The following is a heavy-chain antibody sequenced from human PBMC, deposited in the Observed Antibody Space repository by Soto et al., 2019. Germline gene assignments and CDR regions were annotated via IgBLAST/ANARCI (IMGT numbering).Heavy chain of an antibody. J-gene: IGHJ6*03. D-gene: IGHD2-15*01. CDR2: ISSSASTI. CDR1: GFTVSDHS. CDR3: ARFCTDCSGGRCRYYYFMDF. Sequence: WGSLRLACEASGFTVSDHSMNGVRQAPGKGLEWISYISSSASTIKYADSVEGRFTISRDNAKNSLYLQMNSLRAEDTAVYYCARFCTDCSGGRCRYYYFMDFWGKGTTVTVS. V-gene: IGHV3-48*01.